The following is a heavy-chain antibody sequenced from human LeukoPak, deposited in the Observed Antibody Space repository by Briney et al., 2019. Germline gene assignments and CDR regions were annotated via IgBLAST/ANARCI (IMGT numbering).Heavy chain of an antibody. Sequence: SGGSLRLSCAASGFTFSSYWMRWVRQAPGKGLVWVSRINSDGSSTIYADSVKGRFTISRDNAKNTLYLQMNSLRAEDTAVYYCARGRITMVQGVIITSYYFDYWGQGTLVTASS. J-gene: IGHJ4*02. CDR1: GFTFSSYW. V-gene: IGHV3-74*01. D-gene: IGHD3-10*01. CDR3: ARGRITMVQGVIITSYYFDY. CDR2: INSDGSST.